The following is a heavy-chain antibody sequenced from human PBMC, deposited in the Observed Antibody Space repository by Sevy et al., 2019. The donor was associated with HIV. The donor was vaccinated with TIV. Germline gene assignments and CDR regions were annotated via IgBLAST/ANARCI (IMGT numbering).Heavy chain of an antibody. D-gene: IGHD2-2*01. CDR2: INPSGGST. V-gene: IGHV1-46*01. CDR3: ARIQGPAAFDI. J-gene: IGHJ3*02. Sequence: AAVKVSCKASGYTFTSYYMHWVGQAPGQGLEWMGIINPSGGSTSYAQKFQGRVTMSRDTSTSTVYMELSILRSDDTAVYYCARIQGPAAFDIWGQGTLVSVSS. CDR1: GYTFTSYY.